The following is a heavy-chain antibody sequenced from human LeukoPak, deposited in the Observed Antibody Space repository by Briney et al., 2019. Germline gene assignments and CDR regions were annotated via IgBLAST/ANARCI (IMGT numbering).Heavy chain of an antibody. J-gene: IGHJ6*03. CDR1: GFTFSSYS. CDR2: ISSSRSYI. Sequence: GGSLRLSCAASGFTFSSYSMNWVRQAPGKGLEWVSFISSSRSYIYYADSVKGRFTISRDNAKNSLYLQMNSLRAEDTAVYYCAREHYFYHMDGWGEGTTITVSS. V-gene: IGHV3-21*01. CDR3: AREHYFYHMDG.